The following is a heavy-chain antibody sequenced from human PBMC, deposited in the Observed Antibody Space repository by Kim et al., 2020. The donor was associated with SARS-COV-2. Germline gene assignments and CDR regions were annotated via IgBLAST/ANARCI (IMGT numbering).Heavy chain of an antibody. V-gene: IGHV3-73*01. Sequence: GGSLRLSCAASGFTFSGSAMHWVRQASGKGLEWVGRIRSKANSYATAYAASVKGRFTISRDDSKNTAYLQMNSLKTEDTAVYYCTRNWIAYCGGDCARGRAFDIWGQGTMVTVSS. D-gene: IGHD2-21*02. CDR2: IRSKANSYAT. CDR3: TRNWIAYCGGDCARGRAFDI. J-gene: IGHJ3*02. CDR1: GFTFSGSA.